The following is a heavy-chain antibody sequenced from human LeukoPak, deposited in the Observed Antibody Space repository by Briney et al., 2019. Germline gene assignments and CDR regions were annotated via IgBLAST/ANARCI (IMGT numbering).Heavy chain of an antibody. J-gene: IGHJ4*02. V-gene: IGHV3-15*01. D-gene: IGHD3-9*01. CDR2: IKPKKAGGTT. CDR3: VTDPPDQVTIGLDC. Sequence: PGGSLRLSCAASGFTVSSNFMSWVRQAPGKGLEWVGRIKPKKAGGTTDSAAPVKARFTISRDDSKNTVFLQMNSLKIEDTAVYYCVTDPPDQVTIGLDCWGQGALVTVSS. CDR1: GFTVSSNF.